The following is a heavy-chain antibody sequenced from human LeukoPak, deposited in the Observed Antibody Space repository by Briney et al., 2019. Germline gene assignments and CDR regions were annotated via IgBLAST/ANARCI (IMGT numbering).Heavy chain of an antibody. Sequence: GGSLRLSCAASGFTFSSYALSWVRQAPGKGLEWVSAISGSGGSTYYADSVKGRFTISRDNSKNTLYLQMNSLRAEDTALYYCAKGMDPMYSSGWAVFDYWGQGTLVTVSS. V-gene: IGHV3-23*01. CDR1: GFTFSSYA. CDR2: ISGSGGST. D-gene: IGHD6-19*01. CDR3: AKGMDPMYSSGWAVFDY. J-gene: IGHJ4*02.